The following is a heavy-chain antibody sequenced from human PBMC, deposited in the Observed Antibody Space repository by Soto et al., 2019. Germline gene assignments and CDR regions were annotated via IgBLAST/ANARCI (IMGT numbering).Heavy chain of an antibody. CDR2: IIPILGIA. D-gene: IGHD1-26*01. CDR1: GGTFSSYT. CDR3: ARGGGSLDY. J-gene: IGHJ4*02. V-gene: IGHV1-69*02. Sequence: QVQLVQSGAEVKKPGSSVKVSCKASGGTFSSYTISWVRQAPGQGLEWMGRIIPILGIANYAQKFQGRVKTTADKSTSTAYMELSSLRSEDTAVYYCARGGGSLDYWGQGTLVTVSS.